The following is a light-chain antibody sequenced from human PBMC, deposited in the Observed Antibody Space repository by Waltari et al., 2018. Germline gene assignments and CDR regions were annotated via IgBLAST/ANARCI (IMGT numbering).Light chain of an antibody. CDR1: SNDVGDYNS. CDR2: DVS. J-gene: IGLJ2*01. Sequence: QSALPQPASASGSPGQSVTIFCAGTSNDVGDYNSVSWYQEHPGQAPRVIIYDVSDRPSGVSDRFSGSKSGNTASLTISGLQAEDEADYYCSSQSSNDVVLFGGGTKLTVL. CDR3: SSQSSNDVVL. V-gene: IGLV2-14*01.